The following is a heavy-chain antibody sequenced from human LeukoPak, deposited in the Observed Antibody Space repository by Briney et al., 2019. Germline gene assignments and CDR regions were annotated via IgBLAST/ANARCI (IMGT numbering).Heavy chain of an antibody. V-gene: IGHV4-34*01. J-gene: IGHJ4*02. D-gene: IGHD3-10*01. CDR2: INQSGST. CDR3: ARGYGSGSYFVY. CDR1: GGSSSGYY. Sequence: SETLSLTCAVYGGSSSGYYWSWIRQPPGKGLEWIGEINQSGSTNQNLSLKSRVTISIDTSKNQFSLKLSSVTAADTAVYYCARGYGSGSYFVYWGQGTLVTVSS.